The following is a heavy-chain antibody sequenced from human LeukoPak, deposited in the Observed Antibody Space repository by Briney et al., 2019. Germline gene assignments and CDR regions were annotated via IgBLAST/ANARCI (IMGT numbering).Heavy chain of an antibody. CDR3: ARQYSSSWDFDY. D-gene: IGHD6-13*01. V-gene: IGHV1-18*01. CDR2: ISAYNGNT. Sequence: ASVKVSCKASGYTFTSYGISWVRQAPGQGLEWMGWISAYNGNTNYAQKLQGRVTMTTDTSTSTAYMELKSLRSGDTAVYYCARQYSSSWDFDYWGQGTLVTVSS. J-gene: IGHJ4*02. CDR1: GYTFTSYG.